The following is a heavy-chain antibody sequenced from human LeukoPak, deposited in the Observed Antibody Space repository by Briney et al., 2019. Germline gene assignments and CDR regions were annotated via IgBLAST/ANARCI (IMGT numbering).Heavy chain of an antibody. Sequence: GGSLRLSCAASGFTFSGSAMHWVRQASGKGLEWVGRIRSKVNNYATTYTASAKGRFTISRDDSKNTAYLQLNSLKTEDTAVYYCARHQGAGGSGVDYWGQGTLVTVSS. D-gene: IGHD2-15*01. V-gene: IGHV3-73*01. CDR3: ARHQGAGGSGVDY. J-gene: IGHJ4*02. CDR2: IRSKVNNYAT. CDR1: GFTFSGSA.